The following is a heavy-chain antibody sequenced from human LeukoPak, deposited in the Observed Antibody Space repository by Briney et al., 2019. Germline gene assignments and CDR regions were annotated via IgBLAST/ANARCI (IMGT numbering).Heavy chain of an antibody. V-gene: IGHV3-23*01. CDR3: AKQLGYCSDGSCYFPY. D-gene: IGHD2-15*01. CDR1: GFTFSSSA. Sequence: GGSLRLSCAASGFTFSSSAMSRVRQAPGKGLEWVSAISNNGGYTYYADSVQGRFTISRDNSKSTLCLQMNSLRAEDTAVYYCAKQLGYCSDGSCYFPYWGQGTLVTVSS. CDR2: ISNNGGYT. J-gene: IGHJ4*02.